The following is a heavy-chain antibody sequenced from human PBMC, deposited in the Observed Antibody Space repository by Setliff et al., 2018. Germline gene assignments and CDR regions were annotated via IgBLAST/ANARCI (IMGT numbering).Heavy chain of an antibody. CDR1: GGSISSGGYY. D-gene: IGHD3-22*01. V-gene: IGHV4-31*03. CDR2: IYYSGST. J-gene: IGHJ4*02. Sequence: PSETLSLTCTVSGGSISSGGYYWSWIRQHPGKGLEWIGYIYYSGSTYYNPSLKSRVTISVDTSKNQFSLKLSSVTAADTAVYYCARGGGFYDSSGYFVPYYFDYWGQGTLVTVSS. CDR3: ARGGGFYDSSGYFVPYYFDY.